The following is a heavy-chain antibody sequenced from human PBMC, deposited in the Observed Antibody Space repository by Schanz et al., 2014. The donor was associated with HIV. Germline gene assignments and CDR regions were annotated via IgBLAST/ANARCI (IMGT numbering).Heavy chain of an antibody. CDR3: VRDEGSSSGWWGGY. CDR2: ISGSSTTI. CDR1: GFTFSSYS. J-gene: IGHJ4*02. D-gene: IGHD6-13*01. Sequence: EVQLVESGGGLVHPGGSLTLSCAASGFTFSSYSMNWVRQAPGKGLEWVSYISGSSTTIYYADSVRGRFGISRDNAKNSLYLQMNSLRDDDTAVYYCVRDEGSSSGWWGGYWGQGTLVTVSS. V-gene: IGHV3-48*02.